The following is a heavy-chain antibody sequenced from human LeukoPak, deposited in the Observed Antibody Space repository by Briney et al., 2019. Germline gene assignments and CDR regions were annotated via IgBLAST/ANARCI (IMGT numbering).Heavy chain of an antibody. CDR3: ASDAFGGGDEYY. J-gene: IGHJ4*02. CDR1: GGTFSSYA. CDR2: IIPIFGTA. D-gene: IGHD2-21*01. V-gene: IGHV1-69*06. Sequence: SVKVSCKASGGTFSSYAISWVRQAPGQGLEWMGGIIPIFGTANYAQKFQGRVTITADKSTSTAYMELSSLRSEDTAVYYCASDAFGGGDEYYWGQGTLVTVSS.